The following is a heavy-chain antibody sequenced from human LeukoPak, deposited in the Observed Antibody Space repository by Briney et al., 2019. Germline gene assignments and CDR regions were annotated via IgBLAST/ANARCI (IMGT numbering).Heavy chain of an antibody. Sequence: PGGSLRLTCAASGFTFSRYWMHWVRQTPGKGLGWVSRINSDGSSTRYADSVKGRFTISRDNAKNSLYLQMNSLRAEDTAVYYCARGTRGYSYGSNYYYYGMDVWGQGTTVTVSS. CDR1: GFTFSRYW. D-gene: IGHD5-18*01. CDR2: INSDGSST. V-gene: IGHV3-74*01. CDR3: ARGTRGYSYGSNYYYYGMDV. J-gene: IGHJ6*02.